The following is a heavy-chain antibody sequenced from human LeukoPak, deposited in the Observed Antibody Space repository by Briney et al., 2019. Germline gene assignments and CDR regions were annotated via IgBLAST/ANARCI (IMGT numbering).Heavy chain of an antibody. CDR1: GGSFSGYY. V-gene: IGHV4-34*01. CDR2: INHSGST. Sequence: SETLSLTCAVYGGSFSGYYWSWIRQPPGEGLEWIGEINHSGSTNYNPSLKSRVTISVDTSKNQFSLKLSSVTAADTAVYYCARVRAYCGGDCYPSPIDYWGQGTLVTVSS. J-gene: IGHJ4*02. CDR3: ARVRAYCGGDCYPSPIDY. D-gene: IGHD2-21*02.